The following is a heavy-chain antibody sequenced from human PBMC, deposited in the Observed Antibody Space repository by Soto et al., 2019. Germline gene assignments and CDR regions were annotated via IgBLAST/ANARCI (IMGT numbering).Heavy chain of an antibody. V-gene: IGHV3-33*01. D-gene: IGHD1-26*01. CDR3: VRDGVGGSVFFGFLDY. J-gene: IGHJ4*02. CDR2: IWHDGSQK. Sequence: QVQLVESGGGVVQPGRSLRLSCAAPGVIFNGYGFHWVRQAPGKGLEWVAVIWHDGSQKYYADSVKGRFTISRDNSKNSLYLQMDSLRDEDTAVYYCVRDGVGGSVFFGFLDYWCQGTLVTVS. CDR1: GVIFNGYG.